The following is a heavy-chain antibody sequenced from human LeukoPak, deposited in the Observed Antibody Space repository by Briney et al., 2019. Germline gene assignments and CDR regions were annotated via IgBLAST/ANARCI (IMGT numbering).Heavy chain of an antibody. CDR1: GDSLTSHF. CDR3: ARENCSGGSCYPSWFDP. V-gene: IGHV4-4*08. D-gene: IGHD2-15*01. J-gene: IGHJ5*02. CDR2: VFHSGTT. Sequence: SETLSLTCNVSGDSLTSHFWSWIRQTPGKGLEWIGYVFHSGTTNYSPSLKSRVTISLDTSKKQFYLRLASVTAADTAVYYCARENCSGGSCYPSWFDPWGQGTLVTVSS.